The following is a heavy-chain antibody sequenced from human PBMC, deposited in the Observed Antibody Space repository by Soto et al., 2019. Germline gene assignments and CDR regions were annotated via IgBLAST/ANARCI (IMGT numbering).Heavy chain of an antibody. D-gene: IGHD3-3*01. V-gene: IGHV4-4*02. CDR1: SDSISRSHW. J-gene: IGHJ6*03. CDR2: IYYSGSV. CDR3: ARGFFVTRYYYYHMVV. Sequence: SETLSLTCAGSSDSISRSHWLTWVRQSPGKGLEWLGDIYYSGSVYYNPSLRSRISISMDKSNNQFSLNLSSVTAADTAVYYCARGFFVTRYYYYHMVVWCKRTPVSVS.